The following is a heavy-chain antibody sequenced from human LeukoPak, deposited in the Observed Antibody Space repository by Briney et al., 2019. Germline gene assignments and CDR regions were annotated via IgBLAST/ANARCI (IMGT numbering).Heavy chain of an antibody. D-gene: IGHD6-13*01. CDR2: IYHSGST. Sequence: SETLSLTCTVSGGSISSGGYYWSWIRQPPGKGLEWIGYIYHSGSTYYNPSLKSRVTISVDRSKNQFSLKLSSVTAADTAVYYCARVAYSSSWLFDPWGQGTLVTVSS. V-gene: IGHV4-30-2*01. J-gene: IGHJ5*02. CDR3: ARVAYSSSWLFDP. CDR1: GGSISSGGYY.